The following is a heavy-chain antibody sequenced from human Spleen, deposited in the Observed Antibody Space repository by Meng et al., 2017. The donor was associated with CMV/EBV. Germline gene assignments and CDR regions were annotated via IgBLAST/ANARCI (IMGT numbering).Heavy chain of an antibody. J-gene: IGHJ4*02. Sequence: FGSYGMQWVRQAPGKGLEWVAFIRYDGNNKDYGDSVKGRFTVSRDNSKNMVYLQMNSLRAEDTAVYYCAKDDSAYFDFRSGYSTPPDYWGQGTLVTVSS. CDR1: FGSYG. D-gene: IGHD3-3*01. CDR3: AKDDSAYFDFRSGYSTPPDY. CDR2: IRYDGNNK. V-gene: IGHV3-30*02.